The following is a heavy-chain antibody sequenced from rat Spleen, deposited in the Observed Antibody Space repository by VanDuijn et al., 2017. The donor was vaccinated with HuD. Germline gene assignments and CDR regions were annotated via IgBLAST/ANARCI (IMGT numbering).Heavy chain of an antibody. J-gene: IGHJ2*01. CDR3: ARRPGDFDC. D-gene: IGHD1-4*01. CDR2: ISYDGGST. V-gene: IGHV5-19*01. CDR1: RFTFTNYA. Sequence: EVQLVESGGGLVQPGRSLKLSCAASRFTFTNYAMHWIRQAPTKGLEWVATISYDGGSTDYRDSVKGRFTISRDNAKSTLYLQMDSLRSEDTATYYCARRPGDFDCWGQGVMVTVSS.